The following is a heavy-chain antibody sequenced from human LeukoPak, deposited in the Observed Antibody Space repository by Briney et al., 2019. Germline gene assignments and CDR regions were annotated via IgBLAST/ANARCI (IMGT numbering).Heavy chain of an antibody. CDR3: ARRQIDCSTTSCYVDY. V-gene: IGHV1-2*02. CDR1: GYTFTGYY. D-gene: IGHD2-2*01. J-gene: IGHJ4*02. CDR2: INPNSGGT. Sequence: GASVKVSCKASGYTFTGYYMHWVRQAPGQGLEWMGWINPNSGGTNYAQKFQGRVTMTRDTPITTAYMELSRLRSDDTAVYYCARRQIDCSTTSCYVDYWGQGTLVTVSS.